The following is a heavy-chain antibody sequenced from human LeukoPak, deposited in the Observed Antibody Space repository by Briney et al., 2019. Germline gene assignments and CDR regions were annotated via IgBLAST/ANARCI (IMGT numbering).Heavy chain of an antibody. Sequence: SQTLSLTCTVSGGSISSGGYYWSWIRQHPGKGLEWIGYIYYSGSTYYNPSLKSRVTISVDTSKNQFSLKLSSVTAADTAVYYCARGRQWELEVHFVYWGQGTLVTVSS. V-gene: IGHV4-31*03. J-gene: IGHJ4*02. CDR2: IYYSGST. CDR3: ARGRQWELEVHFVY. D-gene: IGHD1-26*01. CDR1: GGSISSGGYY.